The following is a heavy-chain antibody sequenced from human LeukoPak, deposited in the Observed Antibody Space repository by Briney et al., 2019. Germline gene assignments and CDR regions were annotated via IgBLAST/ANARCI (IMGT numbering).Heavy chain of an antibody. CDR2: ITASGGNT. D-gene: IGHD5-18*01. Sequence: PGGSLRLSCAASGFTFSSYAMGWVRQAPGKGLEWVSAITASGGNTYYADSVKGRFTISRDNSKNTLYLQVNSLRAEDTAVYYCAKGNGYSYGRYYFDYWGQGTLATVSS. V-gene: IGHV3-23*01. J-gene: IGHJ4*02. CDR3: AKGNGYSYGRYYFDY. CDR1: GFTFSSYA.